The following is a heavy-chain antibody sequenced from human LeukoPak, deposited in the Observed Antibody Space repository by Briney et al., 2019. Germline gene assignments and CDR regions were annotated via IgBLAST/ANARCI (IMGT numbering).Heavy chain of an antibody. D-gene: IGHD6-19*01. V-gene: IGHV4-34*01. Sequence: PSETLSLTCAVYGGSFSGYYWSWIRQPPGKGLEWIGSIYYSGSTYYNPSLKSRVTISVDTSKNQFSLKLSSVTAADTAVYYCASGYSSGWYAAFDIWGQGTMVTVSS. CDR2: IYYSGST. J-gene: IGHJ3*02. CDR1: GGSFSGYY. CDR3: ASGYSSGWYAAFDI.